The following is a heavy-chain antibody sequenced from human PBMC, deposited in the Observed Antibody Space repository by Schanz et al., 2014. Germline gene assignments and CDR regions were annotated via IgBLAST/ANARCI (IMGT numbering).Heavy chain of an antibody. Sequence: QVQLVQSGAEVKKPGSSVNVSCEASGGTFTSYAFSWVRQAPGQGLEWMGRIIPIVDITNYAQKFLGRVTITADKSTSTAYMELKSLRSADTAVYYCAKYGGELGVSFEYWGQGTLVTVSS. J-gene: IGHJ4*02. D-gene: IGHD7-27*01. CDR2: IIPIVDIT. CDR3: AKYGGELGVSFEY. CDR1: GGTFTSYA. V-gene: IGHV1-69*02.